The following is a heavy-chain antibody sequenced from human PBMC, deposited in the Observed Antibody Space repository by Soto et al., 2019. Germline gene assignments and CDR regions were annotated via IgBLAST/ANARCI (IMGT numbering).Heavy chain of an antibody. Sequence: SETLSLTCTVSGGSISSYYWSWIRQPPGKGLEWIGYIYYSGSTNYNPSLKSRVTISVDTSKNQFSLKLSSVTAADTAVYYCARVYYYDILTGSYYFDYWGQGTLVTVSS. J-gene: IGHJ4*02. V-gene: IGHV4-59*01. CDR1: GGSISSYY. D-gene: IGHD3-9*01. CDR3: ARVYYYDILTGSYYFDY. CDR2: IYYSGST.